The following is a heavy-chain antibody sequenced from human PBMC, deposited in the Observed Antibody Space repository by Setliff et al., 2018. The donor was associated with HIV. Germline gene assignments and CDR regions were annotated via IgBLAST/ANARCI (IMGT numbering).Heavy chain of an antibody. J-gene: IGHJ4*02. CDR2: IYHSGTT. Sequence: SETLSLTCTVSGGSISSSSSYWGWIRQSPGKGLEWIGEIYHSGTTNYSPSLRSRVTISVDKFNNQFFLNLTSVTAADTAIYFCVRSPGRGLAAAIAPYFDYWGQGTLVTVSS. D-gene: IGHD2-21*01. CDR1: GGSISSSSSY. V-gene: IGHV4-39*07. CDR3: VRSPGRGLAAAIAPYFDY.